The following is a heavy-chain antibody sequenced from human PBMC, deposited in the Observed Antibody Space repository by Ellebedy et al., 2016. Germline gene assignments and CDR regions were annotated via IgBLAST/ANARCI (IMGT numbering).Heavy chain of an antibody. Sequence: SETLSLTXTVSGGSISSGDYYWSWIRQPPGKGLEWIGYIYYSGSTYYNPSLKSRVTISVDTSKNQFSLKLSSVTAADTAVYYCARDQSSLGYYDSSGYYSGGGAFDIWGQGTMVTVSS. CDR1: GGSISSGDYY. CDR2: IYYSGST. CDR3: ARDQSSLGYYDSSGYYSGGGAFDI. V-gene: IGHV4-30-4*01. J-gene: IGHJ3*02. D-gene: IGHD3-22*01.